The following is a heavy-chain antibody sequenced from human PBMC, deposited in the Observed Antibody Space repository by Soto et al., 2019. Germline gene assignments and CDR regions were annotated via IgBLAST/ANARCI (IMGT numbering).Heavy chain of an antibody. CDR2: IYYSGST. Sequence: QVQLQESGPGLVKPSETLSLTCTVSGGSISSYYWSWIRQPPGNGLEWIGYIYYSGSTNYNPSLKSRVPISVDTSKNQFSLKLSSVTAEDTAVYYCARGYGDYGLDYWGQGTLVTVSS. D-gene: IGHD4-17*01. CDR1: GGSISSYY. V-gene: IGHV4-59*08. J-gene: IGHJ4*02. CDR3: ARGYGDYGLDY.